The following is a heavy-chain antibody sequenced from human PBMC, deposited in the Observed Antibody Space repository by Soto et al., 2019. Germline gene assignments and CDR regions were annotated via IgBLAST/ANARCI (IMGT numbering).Heavy chain of an antibody. CDR1: GFTFSDAW. CDR2: IKSKSDGGTT. CDR3: TTDLWRIAVVVGSTGYFNP. Sequence: GGSLRLSCAASGFTFSDAWMSWVRQAPGKGLDWVGRIKSKSDGGTTEYAAPVGGRFTISRDDSKNTLYLQMNSLKTEDTAVYYCTTDLWRIAVVVGSTGYFNPWGQGTPVTVSS. D-gene: IGHD2-15*01. V-gene: IGHV3-15*01. J-gene: IGHJ5*02.